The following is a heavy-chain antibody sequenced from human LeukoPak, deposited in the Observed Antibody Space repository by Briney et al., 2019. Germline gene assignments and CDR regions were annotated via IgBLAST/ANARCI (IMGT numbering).Heavy chain of an antibody. CDR3: VRDFTNIRGGGYFDN. J-gene: IGHJ4*02. CDR2: IWFDGGKI. CDR1: GFPFSSYV. V-gene: IGHV3-33*01. D-gene: IGHD2/OR15-2a*01. Sequence: GRSLRLSCAASGFPFSSYVMHWLRQALGKGLEWVAVIWFDGGKIYYADSVKGRFTISRDNSKNTLYLQMNSPRAEDTAVYHCVRDFTNIRGGGYFDNWGQGTLVTVSS.